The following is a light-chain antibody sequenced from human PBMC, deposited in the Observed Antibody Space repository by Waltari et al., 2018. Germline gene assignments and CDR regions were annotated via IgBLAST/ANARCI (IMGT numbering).Light chain of an antibody. CDR1: SSDVGPYNL. Sequence: QSALTQTATVSGSPGQSLTISCTGTSSDVGPYNLVSWYQQHPGKAPSLIIYDVNKRPSGVSNRFSGSKSGNTASLTISGLQAADEADYYCCSYAGSAISVFGGGTKVTVL. CDR3: CSYAGSAISV. V-gene: IGLV2-23*02. CDR2: DVN. J-gene: IGLJ3*02.